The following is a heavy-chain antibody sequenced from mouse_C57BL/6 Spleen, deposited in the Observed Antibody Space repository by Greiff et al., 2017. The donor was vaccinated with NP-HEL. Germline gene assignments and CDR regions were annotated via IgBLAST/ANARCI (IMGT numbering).Heavy chain of an antibody. Sequence: QVQLQQPGAELVKPGASVKLSCKASGYTFTSYWMQWVKQRPGQGLEWIGEIDPSDSYTNYNQKFKGKATLTVDTSSSTAYMQLSSLTSEDSAVYYGARRGLGGGAMDYWGQGTSVTVSS. V-gene: IGHV1-50*01. CDR1: GYTFTSYW. J-gene: IGHJ4*01. D-gene: IGHD4-1*01. CDR3: ARRGLGGGAMDY. CDR2: IDPSDSYT.